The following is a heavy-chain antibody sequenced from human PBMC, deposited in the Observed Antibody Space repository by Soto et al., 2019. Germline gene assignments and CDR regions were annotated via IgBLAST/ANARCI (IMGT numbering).Heavy chain of an antibody. CDR2: INSDGSST. D-gene: IGHD3-10*01. V-gene: IGHV3-74*01. CDR1: GFTFSSYW. J-gene: IGHJ6*02. CDR3: ARGSYYGSGSYYNVYYYYGMDV. Sequence: PGGSLRLSCAASGFTFSSYWMHWVRQAPGKGLVWVSRINSDGSSTSYADSVKGRFTISRDNAKNTLYLQMNSLRAEDTAVYYCARGSYYGSGSYYNVYYYYGMDVWGQATTVTVSS.